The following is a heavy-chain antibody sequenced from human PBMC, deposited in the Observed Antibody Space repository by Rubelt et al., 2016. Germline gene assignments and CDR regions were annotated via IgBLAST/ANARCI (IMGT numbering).Heavy chain of an antibody. D-gene: IGHD6-19*01. J-gene: IGHJ4*02. CDR1: GFTFSSFG. V-gene: IGHV3-21*01. Sequence: CAASGFTFSSFGMNWVRQAPGKGLEWVSPISSRGDYIYYADSVKGRFTISRDNAKNSLYLQMNSLRAEDTAVYYCARDRRPGYSSLGYWGQGTLVTVSS. CDR2: ISSRGDYI. CDR3: ARDRRPGYSSLGY.